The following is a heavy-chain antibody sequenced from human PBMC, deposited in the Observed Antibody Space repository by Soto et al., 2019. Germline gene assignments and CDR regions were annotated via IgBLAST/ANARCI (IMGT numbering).Heavy chain of an antibody. CDR2: IYYSGST. V-gene: IGHV4-39*01. D-gene: IGHD3-3*01. Sequence: PSETLSLTCTVSGGSISSSSYYWGWIRQPPGKGLEWIGSIYYSGSTYYNPSLKSRVTISVDTSKNQFSLKLSSVTAADTAVYYCARHVSTLFWSGFNWFDPWGQGTLVTVSS. CDR3: ARHVSTLFWSGFNWFDP. J-gene: IGHJ5*02. CDR1: GGSISSSSYY.